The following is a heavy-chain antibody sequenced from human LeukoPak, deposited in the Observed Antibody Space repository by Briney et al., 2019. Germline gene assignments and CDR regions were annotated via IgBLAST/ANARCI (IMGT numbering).Heavy chain of an antibody. Sequence: PGGSLRLSCAASGFTFSSYSMNWVRQAPGKGLEWVSSISSSSSYIYYADSVKGRFTISRDNAKNSLYLQMNSLRAEDTAVYYCARDQGGSYGGYFDYWGQGTLVTVSS. CDR1: GFTFSSYS. CDR3: ARDQGGSYGGYFDY. V-gene: IGHV3-21*01. D-gene: IGHD1-26*01. J-gene: IGHJ4*02. CDR2: ISSSSSYI.